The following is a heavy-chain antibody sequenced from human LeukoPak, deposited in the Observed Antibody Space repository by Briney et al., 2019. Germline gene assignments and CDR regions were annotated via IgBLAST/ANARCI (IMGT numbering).Heavy chain of an antibody. Sequence: GGSLRLSCAASGFTFSNYYMSWVRQAPGKGLEWVSVIYSGGSTYYADSVKGRFTISRDNSKNTLYLQMNSLRAEDTAVYYCARVRIYSSGWYWGYYFDYWGQGTLVTVSS. D-gene: IGHD6-19*01. CDR3: ARVRIYSSGWYWGYYFDY. V-gene: IGHV3-66*01. J-gene: IGHJ4*02. CDR2: IYSGGST. CDR1: GFTFSNYY.